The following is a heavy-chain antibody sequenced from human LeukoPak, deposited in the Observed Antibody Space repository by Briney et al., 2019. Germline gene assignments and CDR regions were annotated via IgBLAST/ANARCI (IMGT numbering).Heavy chain of an antibody. CDR2: INPNNGGS. J-gene: IGHJ4*02. V-gene: IGHV1-2*02. D-gene: IGHD5-12*01. Sequence: AAVTVSCKASGYTFTSYYIHWMRPAPGQGLEWVGWINPNNGGSHYARRFQGRVTMTSDTSINTGYMELTSLTTDDTAVYYCARGPRYGESGYDLGPYRGEGTLVTVSS. CDR1: GYTFTSYY. CDR3: ARGPRYGESGYDLGPY.